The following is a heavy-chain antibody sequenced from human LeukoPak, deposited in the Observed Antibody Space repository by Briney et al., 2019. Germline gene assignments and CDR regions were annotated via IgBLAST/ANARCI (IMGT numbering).Heavy chain of an antibody. CDR3: ARDVRGIVGMDYFDY. CDR2: ISAYSGST. V-gene: IGHV1-18*01. J-gene: IGHJ4*02. Sequence: ASVKVSCKASGYIFISYGISWVRQAPGQGLEWMGWISAYSGSTKYAQKLQGRVTMTTDTSTSTAYMELRSLRSDDTAVYYCARDVRGIVGMDYFDYWGQGTLVTVSS. CDR1: GYIFISYG. D-gene: IGHD3-22*01.